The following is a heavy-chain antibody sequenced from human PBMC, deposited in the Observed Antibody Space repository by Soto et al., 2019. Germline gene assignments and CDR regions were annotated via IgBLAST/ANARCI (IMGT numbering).Heavy chain of an antibody. V-gene: IGHV3-30*18. Sequence: GSLILSCAASGFTFRTFGVHWVRQAPGKGLEWVATISYDATNTHYADSVKGRFTISRDNSKNTLYLQINSLRVEDTAVYYCAKSPSSGYPYYLHYGMDVWGQGTKVTVSS. J-gene: IGHJ6*02. CDR2: ISYDATNT. D-gene: IGHD3-3*01. CDR1: GFTFRTFG. CDR3: AKSPSSGYPYYLHYGMDV.